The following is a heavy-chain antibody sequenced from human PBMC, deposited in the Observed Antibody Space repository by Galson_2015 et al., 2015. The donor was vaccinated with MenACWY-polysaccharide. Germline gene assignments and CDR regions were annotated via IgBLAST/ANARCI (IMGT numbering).Heavy chain of an antibody. CDR1: GYTFSSYA. J-gene: IGHJ4*02. D-gene: IGHD3-16*02. CDR2: INAGNGNT. V-gene: IGHV1-3*01. CDR3: ARGYVRGSHRPDY. Sequence: SVKVSCKASGYTFSSYAMHWVRQAPGQRLEWMGWINAGNGNTKYSQKFQGRVTLIVDTSATTAYMQLSSLRPEDTALYYCARGYVRGSHRPDYWGQGTLVTVSS.